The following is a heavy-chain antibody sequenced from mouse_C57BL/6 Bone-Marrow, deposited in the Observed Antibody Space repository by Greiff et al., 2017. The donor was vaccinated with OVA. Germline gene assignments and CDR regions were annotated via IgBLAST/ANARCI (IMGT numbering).Heavy chain of an antibody. V-gene: IGHV3-6*01. CDR2: LSYDGSN. CDR3: ARDHYWYFDV. CDR1: GYSLTSGYY. Sequence: ESGPGLVKPSQSLSLTCPVTGYSLTSGYYWNWIRQFPGNKLEWMGYLSYDGSNNYNPSLKNRISITRDTSKNQYFLKLNSVTTEDTATYYCARDHYWYFDVWGTGTTVTVSS. J-gene: IGHJ1*03.